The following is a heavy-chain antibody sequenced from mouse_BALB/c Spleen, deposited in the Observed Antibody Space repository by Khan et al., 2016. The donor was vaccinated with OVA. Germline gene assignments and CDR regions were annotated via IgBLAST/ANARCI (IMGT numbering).Heavy chain of an antibody. CDR2: INPDTGKT. D-gene: IGHD1-1*01. CDR1: GYTFINYW. CDR3: SRRGLRWDFYY. J-gene: IGHJ2*01. Sequence: QVQLKESGAELAKPGASVKMSCKASGYTFINYWIVWVKQRPGQGLEWIGYINPDTGKTDYNQNFKDKATLTADKSSTTAYIQLSSLTSEDSAVYYCSRRGLRWDFYYWGQGTTLTVSS. V-gene: IGHV1-7*01.